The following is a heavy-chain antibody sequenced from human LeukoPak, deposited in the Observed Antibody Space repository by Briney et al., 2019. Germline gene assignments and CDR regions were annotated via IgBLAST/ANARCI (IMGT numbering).Heavy chain of an antibody. D-gene: IGHD3-22*01. CDR2: IYYSGST. V-gene: IGHV4-31*02. CDR3: ARSIPPTYYYDSRYYYGMDV. CDR1: GFTFSSYW. Sequence: LRLSCAASGFTFSSYWMHWIRQHPGKGLEWIGYIYYSGSTYYNPSLKSRVTISVDTSKNQFSLKLSSVTAADTAVYYCARSIPPTYYYDSRYYYGMDVWGQGTTVTVSS. J-gene: IGHJ6*02.